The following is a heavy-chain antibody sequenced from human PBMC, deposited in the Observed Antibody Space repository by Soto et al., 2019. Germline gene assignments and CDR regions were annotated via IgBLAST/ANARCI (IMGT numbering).Heavy chain of an antibody. Sequence: PGGSLRLSCAASGFTVSSNYMSWVRQAPGKGLEWVSVIYSGGSTYYADSVKGRFTISRDNSKNKLYLQMNSLRAEDTAVYYCAKAADSGSYYYYYGMDVWGQGTTVTVSS. CDR2: IYSGGST. CDR1: GFTVSSNY. CDR3: AKAADSGSYYYYYGMDV. V-gene: IGHV3-53*01. D-gene: IGHD1-26*01. J-gene: IGHJ6*02.